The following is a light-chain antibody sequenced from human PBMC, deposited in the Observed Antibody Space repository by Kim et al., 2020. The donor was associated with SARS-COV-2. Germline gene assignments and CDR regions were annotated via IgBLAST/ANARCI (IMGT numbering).Light chain of an antibody. CDR1: NSGSKS. CDR3: QVWDSSSVV. J-gene: IGLJ2*01. V-gene: IGLV3-21*04. Sequence: SVAPGKTARITCGGNNSGSKSVHWYQQKPGQAPVLVIYYDSDRPSGIPERFSGSNSGNTATLTISRVEAGDEADYYCQVWDSSSVVFGGGTQLTVL. CDR2: YDS.